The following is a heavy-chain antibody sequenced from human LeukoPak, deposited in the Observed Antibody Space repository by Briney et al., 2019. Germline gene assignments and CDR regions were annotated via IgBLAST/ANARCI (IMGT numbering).Heavy chain of an antibody. CDR1: GFNVSSNY. V-gene: IGHV3-66*01. Sequence: GGSLRLSCAASGFNVSSNYMSWVRQAPGKGLEWVSVIFSGGRTYYADSVKGRFTISRDNSKNTLYLQMNSLRAEDTAVHYCARATSYSNYGMDVWGQGTTVTVSS. CDR2: IFSGGRT. CDR3: ARATSYSNYGMDV. J-gene: IGHJ6*02. D-gene: IGHD4-11*01.